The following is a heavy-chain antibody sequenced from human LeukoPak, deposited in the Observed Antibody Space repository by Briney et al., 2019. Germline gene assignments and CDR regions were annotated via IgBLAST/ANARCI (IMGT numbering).Heavy chain of an antibody. V-gene: IGHV4-34*01. CDR2: INHSGST. CDR3: ARTYYDFWRSPYYYHYYYMDV. Sequence: PSETLSLTCAVYGGSFSGYYWSWIRQPPGKGLEWIGEINHSGSTNYNPSLKSRVTISVDTSKNQFSLKLSSVTAADTAVYYCARTYYDFWRSPYYYHYYYMDVWGKGTTVTVSS. CDR1: GGSFSGYY. D-gene: IGHD3-3*01. J-gene: IGHJ6*03.